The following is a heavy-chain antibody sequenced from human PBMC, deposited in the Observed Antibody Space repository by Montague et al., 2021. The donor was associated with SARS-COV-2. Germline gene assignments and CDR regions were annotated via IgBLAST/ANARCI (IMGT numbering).Heavy chain of an antibody. V-gene: IGHV4-34*01. CDR2: ISHSGST. Sequence: ETLSLTCAVYGGSFSGYYWSWIRQPPGKGLEWIGEISHSGSTNYNPSLKSRVAISIDTSKNQFSLKLSSVTAADTAVYYCARFAYWLLFIASYYGMDVWGQGTTVTVSS. CDR3: ARFAYWLLFIASYYGMDV. D-gene: IGHD2-2*01. J-gene: IGHJ6*02. CDR1: GGSFSGYY.